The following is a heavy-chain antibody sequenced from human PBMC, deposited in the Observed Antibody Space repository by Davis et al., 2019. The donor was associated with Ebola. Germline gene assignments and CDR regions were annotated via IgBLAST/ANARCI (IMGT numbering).Heavy chain of an antibody. CDR2: ISWNSGSI. J-gene: IGHJ4*02. CDR1: GFTFDAYA. D-gene: IGHD4-17*01. Sequence: GGSLRLSCAASGFTFDAYAMHWVRQAPGKGLEWVSGISWNSGSIGYADSVKGRFTISRDNSKNTLYLQMNSLRAEDTAVYYCARVDYGDYALFDYWGQGTLVTVSS. V-gene: IGHV3-9*01. CDR3: ARVDYGDYALFDY.